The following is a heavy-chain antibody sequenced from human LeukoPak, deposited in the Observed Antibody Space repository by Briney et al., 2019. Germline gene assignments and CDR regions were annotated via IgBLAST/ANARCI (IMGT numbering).Heavy chain of an antibody. CDR2: INPNSGGT. V-gene: IGHV1-2*02. CDR3: ARTGMVAANWFDP. CDR1: GYTFTGYY. Sequence: ASVKVSCKASGYTFTGYYMHWVRQAPGQGLEWMGWINPNSGGTNYAQKFQGRVTMTRDTSIRTAYMELSRLRSDDTAVYYCARTGMVAANWFDPWGQGTLVTVSS. D-gene: IGHD2-15*01. J-gene: IGHJ5*02.